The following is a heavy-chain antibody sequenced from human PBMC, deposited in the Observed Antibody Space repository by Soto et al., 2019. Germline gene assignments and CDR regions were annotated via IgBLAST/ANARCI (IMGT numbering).Heavy chain of an antibody. CDR1: GFTFTSYA. Sequence: HPGGSLRLSCAASGFTFTSYAMSWVRQAPGKGLEWVPGISGGGGSTYYADSVKGRFTISRDNSKNTLYLQMNSLRAEDTAVYYCARDGKGAAYTHGPYYFDYWGQGALVTVSS. CDR2: ISGGGGST. J-gene: IGHJ4*02. V-gene: IGHV3-23*01. D-gene: IGHD1-1*01. CDR3: ARDGKGAAYTHGPYYFDY.